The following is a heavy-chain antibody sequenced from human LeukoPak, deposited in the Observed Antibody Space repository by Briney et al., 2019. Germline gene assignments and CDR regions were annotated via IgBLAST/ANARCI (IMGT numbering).Heavy chain of an antibody. D-gene: IGHD2-15*01. CDR2: INPNSGGT. CDR1: GYTFTSYA. V-gene: IGHV1-2*02. J-gene: IGHJ6*03. CDR3: ARGVDIVVVVADYYYMDV. Sequence: ASVKVSCKASGYTFTSYAMNWVRQAPGQGLEWMGWINPNSGGTNYAQKFQGRVTMTRDTSISTAYMELSRLRSDDTAVYYCARGVDIVVVVADYYYMDVWGKGTTVTVSS.